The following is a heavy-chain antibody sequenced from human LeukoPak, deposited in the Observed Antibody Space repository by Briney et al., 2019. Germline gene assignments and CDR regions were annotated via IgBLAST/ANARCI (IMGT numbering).Heavy chain of an antibody. CDR2: INPNSGGT. D-gene: IGHD3-9*01. V-gene: IGHV1-2*02. Sequence: ASVKVSCKASGYTFTGYYMHWVRQAPGQGLEWMGWINPNSGGTNYAQKFQGRVTMTRDTSISTAYMELSSLRSEDTAVYYCARGPRPYYDILTGYHFNWFDPWGQGTLVTVSS. J-gene: IGHJ5*02. CDR3: ARGPRPYYDILTGYHFNWFDP. CDR1: GYTFTGYY.